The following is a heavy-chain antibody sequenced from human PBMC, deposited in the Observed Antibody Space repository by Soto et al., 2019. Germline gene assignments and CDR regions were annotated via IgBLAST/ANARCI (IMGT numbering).Heavy chain of an antibody. Sequence: EVHLVETGGGLIQPGGSLTLSCAASGLSVSSSDMSWVLQASGKGLEWVSVIYSGGSTHDADSVNGRFTISRDNSKNTMHLQMTSLRVDDPAVYFCSTSSRNEYHFAMDAWGQGTTVIVS. CDR3: STSSRNEYHFAMDA. CDR2: IYSGGST. D-gene: IGHD6-6*01. V-gene: IGHV3-53*02. CDR1: GLSVSSSD. J-gene: IGHJ6*02.